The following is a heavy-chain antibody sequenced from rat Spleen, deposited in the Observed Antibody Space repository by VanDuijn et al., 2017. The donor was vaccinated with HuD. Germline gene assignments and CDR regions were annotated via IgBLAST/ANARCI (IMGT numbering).Heavy chain of an antibody. Sequence: EVQVVETGGGLVQPGRSLKLSCAALGFTFSNYGMAWVRQTPTMGLEGVAAISTAGGKTFYCGSWMGRFSVARDNAKSTLYLQMDSLRSEDTAAYYCTRGTYYGHWGQGVMVTVSS. D-gene: IGHD1-9*01. V-gene: IGHV5S13*01. CDR2: ISTAGGKT. CDR3: TRGTYYGH. J-gene: IGHJ2*01. CDR1: GFTFSNYG.